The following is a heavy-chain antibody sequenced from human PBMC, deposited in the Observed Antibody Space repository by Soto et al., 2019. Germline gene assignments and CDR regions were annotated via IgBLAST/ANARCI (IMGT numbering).Heavy chain of an antibody. CDR3: ARAVNWNELDP. CDR2: IHSSGVTT. D-gene: IGHD1-1*01. J-gene: IGHJ5*02. CDR1: GFTFRDYY. Sequence: GGSLRLSCAASGFTFRDYYMTWIRQAPGKGLEWLSYIHSSGVTTYYTDSVKGRFTISRDNTKNPLFLQMNSLRVEDTAVYYCARAVNWNELDPWGQGTLVTVSS. V-gene: IGHV3-11*01.